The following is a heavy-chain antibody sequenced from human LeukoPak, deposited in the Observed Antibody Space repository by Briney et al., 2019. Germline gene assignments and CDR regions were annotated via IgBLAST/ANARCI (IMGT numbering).Heavy chain of an antibody. CDR1: GGSIGSDDYF. V-gene: IGHV4-31*03. D-gene: IGHD3-10*01. CDR2: IYFSGST. Sequence: PSETLSLTCTVSGGSIGSDDYFWTWIRQHPGKGLEWIGYIYFSGSTYYNPSLKSRVTISVDTSENQFSLKLSSVTAADTAIYYCARRPLSYGSGSWGYFDYWGQGILVIVSS. CDR3: ARRPLSYGSGSWGYFDY. J-gene: IGHJ4*02.